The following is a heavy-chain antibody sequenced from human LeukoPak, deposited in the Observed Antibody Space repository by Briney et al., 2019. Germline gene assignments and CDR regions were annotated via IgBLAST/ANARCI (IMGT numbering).Heavy chain of an antibody. J-gene: IGHJ4*02. CDR3: ARLAWDSSWFGHGIDY. CDR1: GGSISTYY. D-gene: IGHD6-13*01. V-gene: IGHV4-59*12. CDR2: IFYSGST. Sequence: SETLSLTCTVSGGSISTYYWSWIRQPPGKGLEWIGYIFYSGSTNYNPSLKSRVTISVDTSKDQFSLKLSSVTAADTAVYYRARLAWDSSWFGHGIDYWGQGTLVTVSS.